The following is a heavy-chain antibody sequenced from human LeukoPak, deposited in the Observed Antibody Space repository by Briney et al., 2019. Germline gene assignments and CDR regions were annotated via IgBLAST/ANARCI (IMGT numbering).Heavy chain of an antibody. CDR1: GGSISSGGYS. CDR2: IYYSGST. CDR3: ARDGKRGSGSFSY. J-gene: IGHJ4*02. D-gene: IGHD3-10*01. Sequence: PSETLSLTCAVSGGSISSGGYSWSWIRQPPGKGLEWIGYIYYSGSTYYNPSLKSRVTISVDTSKNQFSLKLSSVTAADTAVYYCARDGKRGSGSFSYWGQGTLVTVSS. V-gene: IGHV4-31*11.